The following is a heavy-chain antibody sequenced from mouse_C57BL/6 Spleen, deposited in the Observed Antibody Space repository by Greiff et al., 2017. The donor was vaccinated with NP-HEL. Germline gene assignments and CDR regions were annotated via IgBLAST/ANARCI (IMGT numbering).Heavy chain of an antibody. V-gene: IGHV1-81*01. Sequence: VQLQQSGAELARPGASVKLSCKASGYTFTSYGISWVKQSTGQGLEWIGEIYPRSGNTYYNEKFKGKATLTADKSSSTAYMELRSLTSEDSAVYFCARSGITTVPYAMDYWGQGTSVTVSS. CDR1: GYTFTSYG. D-gene: IGHD1-1*01. J-gene: IGHJ4*01. CDR2: IYPRSGNT. CDR3: ARSGITTVPYAMDY.